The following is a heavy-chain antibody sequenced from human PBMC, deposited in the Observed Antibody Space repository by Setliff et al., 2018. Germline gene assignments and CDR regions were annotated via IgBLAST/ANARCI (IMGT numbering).Heavy chain of an antibody. Sequence: ASVKVSCKASGYTFTGHYIHWVRQAPGQGLVWMGWINPRTGVTNSAQKFQGRVTVTTDTSTSTAYMELRGLRSDDTAVYYCARAPPKIVVTVAALDYWGQGARVTVS. CDR1: GYTFTGHY. CDR2: INPRTGVT. J-gene: IGHJ4*02. V-gene: IGHV1-2*02. CDR3: ARAPPKIVVTVAALDY. D-gene: IGHD2-15*01.